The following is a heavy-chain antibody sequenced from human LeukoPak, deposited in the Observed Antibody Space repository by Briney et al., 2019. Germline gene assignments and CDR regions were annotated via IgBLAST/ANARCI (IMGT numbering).Heavy chain of an antibody. CDR2: ISWNSGSI. D-gene: IGHD1-26*01. CDR3: AKDGAADRPYYYYMDV. CDR1: GFTFDDYA. J-gene: IGHJ6*03. Sequence: QAGRSLRLSCAASGFTFDDYAMHWVRQAPGKGLEWVSSISWNSGSIGYADSVKGRFTISRDNAKNSLYLQMNSLRAEDTALYYCAKDGAADRPYYYYMDVWGKGTTVTVSS. V-gene: IGHV3-9*01.